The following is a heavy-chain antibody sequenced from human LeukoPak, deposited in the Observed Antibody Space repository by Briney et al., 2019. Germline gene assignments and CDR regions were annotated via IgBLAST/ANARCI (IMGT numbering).Heavy chain of an antibody. CDR3: AHYDSSVYCFFHY. CDR1: GFSLTTSGMG. V-gene: IGHV2-5*02. CDR2: IFWDDAK. D-gene: IGHD3-22*01. Sequence: SSPTLVKPTQTHTLTCSYSGFSLTTSGMGVGWIRHPPGKALDWLVLIFWDDAKHYSPSLKNSLSITKDTSRNQVVLTMTNVDPVDTATYYCAHYDSSVYCFFHYWGQGTLVTVSS. J-gene: IGHJ4*02.